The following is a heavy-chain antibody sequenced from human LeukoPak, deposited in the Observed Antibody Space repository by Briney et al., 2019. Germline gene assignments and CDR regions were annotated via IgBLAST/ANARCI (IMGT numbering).Heavy chain of an antibody. J-gene: IGHJ5*02. D-gene: IGHD2-21*02. V-gene: IGHV3-30-3*01. Sequence: GRSLRLSCAASGFTFSSYAMHWVRQAPGKGLEWVAVISYDGSNKFYADSVKGRFTISIDNSKDQLYFHMNSLRAEDTAVYYCARVGEIVVVTVQFDPWGQGTLVTVSS. CDR1: GFTFSSYA. CDR3: ARVGEIVVVTVQFDP. CDR2: ISYDGSNK.